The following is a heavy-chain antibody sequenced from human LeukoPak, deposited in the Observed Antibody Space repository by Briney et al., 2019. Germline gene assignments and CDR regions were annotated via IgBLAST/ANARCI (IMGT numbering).Heavy chain of an antibody. D-gene: IGHD1-26*01. V-gene: IGHV3-23*01. CDR2: ISGSGGST. J-gene: IGHJ4*02. CDR3: ASRVGATNSFDY. Sequence: GGSLRLSCAASGFTFGSYAMSWVRQAPGKGLEWVSAISGSGGSTYYADSVKGRFTISRDNSKNTLYLQMNSLRAEDTAVYYCASRVGATNSFDYWGQGTLVTVSS. CDR1: GFTFGSYA.